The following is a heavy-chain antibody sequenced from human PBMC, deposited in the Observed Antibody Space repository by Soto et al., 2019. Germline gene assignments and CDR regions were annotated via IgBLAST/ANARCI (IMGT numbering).Heavy chain of an antibody. J-gene: IGHJ4*02. CDR3: AKERPPLGSYRGAFDY. CDR2: IYPADSDT. CDR1: GYSFSTYW. D-gene: IGHD1-26*01. Sequence: GESLKISCKDSGYSFSTYWIAWVRQMPGKGLEWMGIIYPADSDTRYSPSFEGQVTISADKSISTAYLQMNSLRAEDTAVYYCAKERPPLGSYRGAFDYWGQGTLVTVSS. V-gene: IGHV5-51*01.